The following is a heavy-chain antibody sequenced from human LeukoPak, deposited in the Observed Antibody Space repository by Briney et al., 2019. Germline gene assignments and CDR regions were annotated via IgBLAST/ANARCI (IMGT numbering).Heavy chain of an antibody. CDR3: AKVLAATGNPKPFDS. CDR1: GFTFSSQA. V-gene: IGHV3-23*01. Sequence: PGGSLRLYCAPTGFTFSSQAMTSDRQAPGQGVGWVSTISGSGGTIYYADSVEGRFTISRDNSKNTLYLQMNSLRAEDTAVYYCAKVLAATGNPKPFDSWGQGTLVTVSS. CDR2: ISGSGGTI. D-gene: IGHD6-13*01. J-gene: IGHJ4*02.